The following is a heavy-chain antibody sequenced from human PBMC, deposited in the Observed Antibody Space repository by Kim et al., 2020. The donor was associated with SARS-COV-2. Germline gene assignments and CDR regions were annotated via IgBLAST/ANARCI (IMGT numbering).Heavy chain of an antibody. Sequence: SETLSLTCTVSGGSISSGDYYWSWIRQPPGKGLEWIGYIYYSGSTYYNPSHKSRVTISVDTSKNQFSLKLSSVTAADTAVYYCAREASDVVVTAINDPQDAFDIWGQGTMVTVSS. V-gene: IGHV4-30-4*01. CDR3: AREASDVVVTAINDPQDAFDI. CDR2: IYYSGST. CDR1: GGSISSGDYY. D-gene: IGHD2-21*02. J-gene: IGHJ3*02.